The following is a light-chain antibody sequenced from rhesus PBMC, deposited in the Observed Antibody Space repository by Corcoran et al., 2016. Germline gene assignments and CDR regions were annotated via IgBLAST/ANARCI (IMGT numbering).Light chain of an antibody. Sequence: DIQMTQSPSSLSASVGDRVTITCRASQGITNDLAWYQQKPGETPKLLIYGASRLQSGIPSRFSGCGSGTDFTLTISSLQSEDFATYYCQHYYSTPYSFGQGTKVEIK. CDR3: QHYYSTPYS. CDR2: GAS. V-gene: IGKV1-33*02. J-gene: IGKJ2*01. CDR1: QGITND.